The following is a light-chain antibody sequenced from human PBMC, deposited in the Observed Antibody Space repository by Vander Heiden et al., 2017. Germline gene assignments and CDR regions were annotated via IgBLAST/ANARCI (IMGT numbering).Light chain of an antibody. J-gene: IGLJ2*01. CDR3: TSYAGNNNLV. Sequence: QSALNQPPSASGSPAQSVTIPCAGTSGDIGAYNTVSWLQHHPGKAPKLVIYDVNKRPSGVPGRFSASKSGNTASLTVSGLQDDDEADYYCTSYAGNNNLVFGGGTTLTV. CDR1: SGDIGAYNT. V-gene: IGLV2-8*01. CDR2: DVN.